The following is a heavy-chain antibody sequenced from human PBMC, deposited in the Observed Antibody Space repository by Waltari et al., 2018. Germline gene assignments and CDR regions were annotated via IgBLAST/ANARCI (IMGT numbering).Heavy chain of an antibody. CDR2: ISSRGSAT. J-gene: IGHJ4*02. D-gene: IGHD3-10*01. CDR3: ARGRYGAGSYSDYDY. CDR1: GFTFTQYT. Sequence: EVQMLESGGGLVEPGGSLRLSCTTSGFTFTQYTMSWVRQTPTRCLEWVSYISSRGSATHYADSVRGRFTISRYSAKGSVYLQMNNLRADDAAMYYCARGRYGAGSYSDYDYWGQGTLVTVSS. V-gene: IGHV3-48*01.